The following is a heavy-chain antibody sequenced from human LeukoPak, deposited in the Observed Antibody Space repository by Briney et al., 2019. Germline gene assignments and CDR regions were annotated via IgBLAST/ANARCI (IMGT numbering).Heavy chain of an antibody. CDR3: ARARQRATGSYSALDS. CDR1: GYTFTDYY. Sequence: ASVKVSCKASGYTFTDYYIHWVRQAPGQGLEWMGWINPNSGGTNYAQKFQGRVTLTRDTSISTAYMELNSLRSDDTAVYYSARARQRATGSYSALDSWGQGTLVTVSS. CDR2: INPNSGGT. J-gene: IGHJ4*02. V-gene: IGHV1-2*02. D-gene: IGHD1-26*01.